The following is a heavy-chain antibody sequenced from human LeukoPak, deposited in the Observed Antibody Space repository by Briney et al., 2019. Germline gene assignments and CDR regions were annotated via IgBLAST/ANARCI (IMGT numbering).Heavy chain of an antibody. CDR2: IIPIFGTP. CDR3: ATGSRYCSSGSCYSPIDY. Sequence: SVKVSCKASGGTFSSYAISWVRQAPGQGLEWMGGIIPIFGTPNYAQEFQGRVTITADESTRTAYMELSSLRSEDTAVYYCATGSRYCSSGSCYSPIDYWGQGTLVTVSS. J-gene: IGHJ4*02. D-gene: IGHD2-15*01. V-gene: IGHV1-69*13. CDR1: GGTFSSYA.